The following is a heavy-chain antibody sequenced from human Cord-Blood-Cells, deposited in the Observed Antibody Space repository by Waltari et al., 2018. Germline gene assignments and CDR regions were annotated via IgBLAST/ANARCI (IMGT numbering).Heavy chain of an antibody. D-gene: IGHD4-17*01. Sequence: QVQLVQSGAEVKKPGASVKVSCKASGYTFTSYYMHWVRQAPGQGLEWMGIINPSVGSTSYERKVQGRVTMTRDTSTSTVYMELSSLRSEDTAVYYCARDGPLTTVVTGEDLGCWYFDLWGRGTLVTVSS. J-gene: IGHJ2*01. CDR3: ARDGPLTTVVTGEDLGCWYFDL. CDR1: GYTFTSYY. V-gene: IGHV1-46*01. CDR2: INPSVGST.